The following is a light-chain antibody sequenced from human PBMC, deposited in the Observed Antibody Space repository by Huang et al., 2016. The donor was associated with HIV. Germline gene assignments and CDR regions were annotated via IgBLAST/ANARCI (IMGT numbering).Light chain of an antibody. CDR2: DTS. Sequence: DIVLTQSPATLSLSPGERVTLSCRASQSVGSYLAWYQQKPGQAPRLLIYDTSNRATGIPTRFSGSGSGTDFTLTISSLEPEDFAVYYCQQRSNWPHTFGQGTRLEI. V-gene: IGKV3-11*01. J-gene: IGKJ2*01. CDR3: QQRSNWPHT. CDR1: QSVGSY.